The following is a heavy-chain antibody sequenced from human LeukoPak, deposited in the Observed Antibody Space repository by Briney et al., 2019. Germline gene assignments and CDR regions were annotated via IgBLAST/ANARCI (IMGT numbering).Heavy chain of an antibody. CDR2: ISYDGSNK. CDR1: GFTFSSHA. D-gene: IGHD4-23*01. Sequence: GGSLRLSCAASGFTFSSHAMHWVRQAPGKGLEWVAVISYDGSNKYYAESVKGRFTISRDNSKNTVYMQMNSLRAEDTAVYYCARVGYGGNSGEDYWGQGTLVTVSS. CDR3: ARVGYGGNSGEDY. J-gene: IGHJ4*02. V-gene: IGHV3-30-3*01.